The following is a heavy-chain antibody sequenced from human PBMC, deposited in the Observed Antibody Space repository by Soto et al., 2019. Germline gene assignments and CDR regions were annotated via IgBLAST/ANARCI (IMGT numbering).Heavy chain of an antibody. J-gene: IGHJ4*02. CDR3: ARQSSSGFRGKRFYFDY. CDR1: GVSISSPNW. V-gene: IGHV4-4*02. D-gene: IGHD2-15*01. Sequence: SETLSLTCAVSGVSISSPNWWSWVRQPPGKGLEWIAEIHYSGSTNHNPSLKSRVTISVDKSKNQISLKLGSVTAADTAVYFCARQSSSGFRGKRFYFDYWGQGTLVTVSS. CDR2: IHYSGST.